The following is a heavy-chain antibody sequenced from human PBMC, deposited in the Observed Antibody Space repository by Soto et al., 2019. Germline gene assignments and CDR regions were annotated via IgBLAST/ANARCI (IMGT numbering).Heavy chain of an antibody. CDR3: AKDVQPTYDFWSGSAYGMDV. CDR1: GFTFNSYA. J-gene: IGHJ6*02. Sequence: GGSLRLSCAASGFTFNSYAMSWVRQAPGKGPEWVSAISGSGGSTYYADSVKGRFTISRDNSRNTLYLQMNSLRGEDTAVYYCAKDVQPTYDFWSGSAYGMDVWGQGTTVTVSS. D-gene: IGHD3-3*01. CDR2: ISGSGGST. V-gene: IGHV3-23*01.